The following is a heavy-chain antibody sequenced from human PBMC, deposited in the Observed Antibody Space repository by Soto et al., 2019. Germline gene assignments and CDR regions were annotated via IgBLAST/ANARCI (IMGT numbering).Heavy chain of an antibody. Sequence: ATVKVSCTFSGYTLTELSMHWVRQAPGKGLEWMGGFDPEDGETIYAQKFQGRVTMTEDTSTDTAYMELSSLRSEDTAVYYCATDRARVYCGVDCRWFEPWGQGTLVTVS. D-gene: IGHD2-21*02. V-gene: IGHV1-24*01. CDR1: GYTLTELS. CDR3: ATDRARVYCGVDCRWFEP. CDR2: FDPEDGET. J-gene: IGHJ5*02.